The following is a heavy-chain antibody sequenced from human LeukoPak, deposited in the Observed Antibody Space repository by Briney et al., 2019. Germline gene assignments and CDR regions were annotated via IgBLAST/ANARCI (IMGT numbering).Heavy chain of an antibody. D-gene: IGHD6-13*01. CDR1: GLTFSSYS. CDR2: ISSSSSTI. Sequence: GGSLRLSCAASGLTFSSYSMNWVRQAPGKGLEWVSYISSSSSTIYYADSVKGRFTISRDNAKNSLYLQMNSLRDEDTAVYYCARYLTSSSWSRYYYYGMDVWGQGTTVTVSS. CDR3: ARYLTSSSWSRYYYYGMDV. J-gene: IGHJ6*02. V-gene: IGHV3-48*02.